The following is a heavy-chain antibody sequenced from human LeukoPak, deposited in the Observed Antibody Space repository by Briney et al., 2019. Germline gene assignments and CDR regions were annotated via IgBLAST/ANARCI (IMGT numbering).Heavy chain of an antibody. Sequence: SETLSLACSVSGGSINSHYWSWIRQPPGKRLEWIGYIFNTGNTNYNPSLASRVTMSVDTSRAQFFLRLSPVTAADTAIYYCASRPADTTWYGVFDYWSQGTLVTVSS. CDR1: GGSINSHY. D-gene: IGHD3-10*01. CDR3: ASRPADTTWYGVFDY. J-gene: IGHJ4*02. CDR2: IFNTGNT. V-gene: IGHV4-59*11.